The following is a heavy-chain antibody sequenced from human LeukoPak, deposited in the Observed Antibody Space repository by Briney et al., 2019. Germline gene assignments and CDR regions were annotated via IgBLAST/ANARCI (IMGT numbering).Heavy chain of an antibody. CDR2: VSGSGGST. CDR1: GFTFSSYA. CDR3: AKGKDSSSSNWFDP. J-gene: IGHJ5*02. Sequence: GGSLRLSCAASGFTFSSYAMSWVRQAPGKGLEWVSAVSGSGGSTYYADSVKGRFTISRDNSKNTLYLQMNSLRAEDTAVYYCAKGKDSSSSNWFDPWGQGTLVTVSS. V-gene: IGHV3-23*01. D-gene: IGHD6-13*01.